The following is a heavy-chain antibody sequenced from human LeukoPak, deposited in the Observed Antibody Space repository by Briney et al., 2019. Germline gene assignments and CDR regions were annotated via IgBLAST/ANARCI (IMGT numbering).Heavy chain of an antibody. CDR1: GGSISSYY. CDR3: ARHTLPHYGMDV. CDR2: IYYSGST. Sequence: SETLSLTCTVSGGSISSYYWSWIRQPPGKGLEWIGYIYYSGSTNYNPSLKSRVTISVDTSKNQFSLKLSSVTAADTAVYYCARHTLPHYGMDVWGQGTTVTVSS. V-gene: IGHV4-59*01. J-gene: IGHJ6*02.